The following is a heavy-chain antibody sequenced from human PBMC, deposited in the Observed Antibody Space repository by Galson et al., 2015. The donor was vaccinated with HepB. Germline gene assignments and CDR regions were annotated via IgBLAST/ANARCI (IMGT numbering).Heavy chain of an antibody. CDR1: GFTVSSNY. D-gene: IGHD3-16*01. V-gene: IGHV3-53*01. J-gene: IGHJ4*02. Sequence: SLRLSCAASGFTVSSNYMSWVRQAPGKGLEWVSVIYSGGSTYYADSVKGRFTISRDNSKNTLYLQMNSLRVEDTAVYYCARDPVAPALGGWGQGTLVTVSS. CDR2: IYSGGST. CDR3: ARDPVAPALGG.